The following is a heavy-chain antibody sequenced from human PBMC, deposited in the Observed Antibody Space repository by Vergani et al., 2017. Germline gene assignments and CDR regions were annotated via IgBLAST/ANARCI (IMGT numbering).Heavy chain of an antibody. CDR2: IYYSGST. J-gene: IGHJ5*02. CDR3: ARGVRFLARLGWFDP. CDR1: GGSISSYY. Sequence: QVQLQESGPGLVKPSETLSLTCTVSGGSISSYYWSWIRQPPGKGLEWIGYIYYSGSTNYNPPLKSRVTISVDTSKNQFSPKLSSVTGADTAVYYCARGVRFLARLGWFDPWGQGTLVTVSS. D-gene: IGHD3-3*01. V-gene: IGHV4-59*01.